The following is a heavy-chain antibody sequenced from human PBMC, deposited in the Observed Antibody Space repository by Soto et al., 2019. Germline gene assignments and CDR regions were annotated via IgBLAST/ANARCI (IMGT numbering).Heavy chain of an antibody. CDR2: ISSSGNT. J-gene: IGHJ4*02. Sequence: SQTRSLTCSVSDSSISNFYWSWIRQPPGKGLEWIGYISSSGNTNYNPSLKSRVSISVDTSKNKFSLNLTSVTAADTAVYSRARAPPGRTRSYSDSWGKRTRGTAAS. V-gene: IGHV4-59*01. CDR3: ARAPPGRTRSYSDS. CDR1: DSSISNFY. D-gene: IGHD2-2*01.